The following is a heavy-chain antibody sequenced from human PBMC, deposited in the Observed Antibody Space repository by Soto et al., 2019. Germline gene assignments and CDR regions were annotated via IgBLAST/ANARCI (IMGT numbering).Heavy chain of an antibody. CDR2: ISYDGSNH. Sequence: GGALTLSYPASGLSFSRYCLLEVRPPPGKGLAGVAVISYDGSNHYYADSAKGRFTISRDNVKKTLYPQTKSLSAEDTVVYYCAKDLAVRQALEWLLWYYYYGMDVWGQGTTVTVSS. CDR3: AKDLAVRQALEWLLWYYYYGMDV. J-gene: IGHJ6*02. V-gene: IGHV3-30*18. CDR1: GLSFSRYC. D-gene: IGHD3-3*01.